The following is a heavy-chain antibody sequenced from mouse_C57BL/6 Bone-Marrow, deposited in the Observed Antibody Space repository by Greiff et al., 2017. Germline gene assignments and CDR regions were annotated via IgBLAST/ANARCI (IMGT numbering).Heavy chain of an antibody. CDR1: GYSITSDY. CDR2: ISYSGST. V-gene: IGHV3-8*01. Sequence: EVKLLESGPGLAKPSQTLSLTCSVTGYSITSDYWNWIRKFPGNKLEYMGYISYSGSTYYNPSLKSRISITRDTSKNQYYLQLNSVTTEDTATYYCARLQFITTVVATDWYFDVWGTGTTVTVSS. J-gene: IGHJ1*03. D-gene: IGHD1-1*01. CDR3: ARLQFITTVVATDWYFDV.